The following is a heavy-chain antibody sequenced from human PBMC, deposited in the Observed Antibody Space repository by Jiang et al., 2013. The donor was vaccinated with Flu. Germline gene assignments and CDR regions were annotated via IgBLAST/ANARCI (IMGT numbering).Heavy chain of an antibody. CDR2: ISRSGST. CDR1: GGSFSGYY. V-gene: IGHV4-34*01. Sequence: LLKPSETLSLTCAVYGGSFSGYYWSWSRQSPGKGLEWIGEISRSGSTNYNPSLKSRVTMSIDTSKNQFSLRLRSVTAADTAVYYCVSGGVGYCTDGVCEQWGQGTLVTVSS. J-gene: IGHJ4*02. D-gene: IGHD2-8*01. CDR3: VSGGVGYCTDGVCEQ.